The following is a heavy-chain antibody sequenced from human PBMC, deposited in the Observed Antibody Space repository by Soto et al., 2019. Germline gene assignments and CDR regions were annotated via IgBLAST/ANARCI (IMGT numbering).Heavy chain of an antibody. CDR3: ARVDYYDSSGYSYFDY. J-gene: IGHJ4*02. V-gene: IGHV4-61*05. CDR2: IYYSGST. Sequence: PSETLSLTCTVSGGSISSSSYYWSWIRQPPGKGLEWIGYIYYSGSTNYNPSLKSRVTISVDTSKNQFSLKLSSVTAADTAVYYCARVDYYDSSGYSYFDYWGQGTLVTVSS. CDR1: GGSISSSSYY. D-gene: IGHD3-22*01.